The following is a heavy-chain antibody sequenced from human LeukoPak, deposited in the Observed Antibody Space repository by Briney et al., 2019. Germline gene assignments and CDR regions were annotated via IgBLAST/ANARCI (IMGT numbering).Heavy chain of an antibody. V-gene: IGHV4-59*01. Sequence: SETLSLTCTVSGGSINDYYWSWIRQPPGKGLEWIGYMYYSGSTTYNPSLKSRVTISVDTSKNHFSLTLRSVTAADTAVYYCARDQYSSRPPKEDYWGQGTLVTVSS. CDR2: MYYSGST. J-gene: IGHJ4*02. D-gene: IGHD6-6*01. CDR1: GGSINDYY. CDR3: ARDQYSSRPPKEDY.